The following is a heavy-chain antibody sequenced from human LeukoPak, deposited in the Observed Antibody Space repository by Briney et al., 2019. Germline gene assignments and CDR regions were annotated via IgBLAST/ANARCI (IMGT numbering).Heavy chain of an antibody. CDR1: GFAFSSYW. CDR2: ISRDGDNT. CDR3: ARDLFVS. Sequence: GGSLRLPCAASGFAFSSYWMHWVRQAPGKGLVWVSRISRDGDNTDYADSVKGRFTISRDNAKNTLYLLLNSLRAEDTAVYFCARDLFVSWGQGTLVTVSS. J-gene: IGHJ4*02. V-gene: IGHV3-74*01.